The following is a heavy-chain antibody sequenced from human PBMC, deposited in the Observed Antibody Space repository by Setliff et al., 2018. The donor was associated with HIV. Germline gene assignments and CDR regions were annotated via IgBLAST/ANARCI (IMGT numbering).Heavy chain of an antibody. CDR1: GGSFSGYY. J-gene: IGHJ4*02. CDR3: AGLTGTDFDY. V-gene: IGHV4-34*01. CDR2: INHYGST. Sequence: PSETLSLTCAVYGGSFSGYYWSWIRQPPGKGLEWIGEINHYGSTNYNPSLKSRVTISVDASKNQFSLKLSSVTAADTAVYYCAGLTGTDFDYWSQGTLVTVSS. D-gene: IGHD1-20*01.